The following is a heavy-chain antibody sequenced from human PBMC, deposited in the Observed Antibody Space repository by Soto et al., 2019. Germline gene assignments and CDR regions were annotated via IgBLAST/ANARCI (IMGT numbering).Heavy chain of an antibody. Sequence: VGSLRLSCAASGFTFSSYAMSWVRQAPGKGLEWVSAISGSGGSTYYADSVKGRFTISRDNSKNTLYLQMNSLRAEDTAVYYCAKDPPPYYDILTGSPSGYYYYYGMDVCGQGTTVTVSS. CDR3: AKDPPPYYDILTGSPSGYYYYYGMDV. D-gene: IGHD3-9*01. J-gene: IGHJ6*02. CDR1: GFTFSSYA. V-gene: IGHV3-23*01. CDR2: ISGSGGST.